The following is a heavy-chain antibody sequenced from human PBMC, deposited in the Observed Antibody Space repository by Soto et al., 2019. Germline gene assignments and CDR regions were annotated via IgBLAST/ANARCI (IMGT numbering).Heavy chain of an antibody. CDR2: ISGSGGST. Sequence: GGSLRLSCAASGFTFSSYAMSWVRQPPGKGREWVSAISGSGGSTYYADSVKGRFTISRDNSKNTLYLQMNSLRAEDTAVYYCAKPSGYSSSWYYFDYWGQGTLVTVSS. J-gene: IGHJ4*02. D-gene: IGHD6-13*01. CDR1: GFTFSSYA. CDR3: AKPSGYSSSWYYFDY. V-gene: IGHV3-23*01.